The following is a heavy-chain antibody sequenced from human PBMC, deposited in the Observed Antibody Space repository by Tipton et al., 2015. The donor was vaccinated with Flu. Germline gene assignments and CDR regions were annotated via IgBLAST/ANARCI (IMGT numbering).Heavy chain of an antibody. Sequence: TLSLTCAVSGYSISSGYYWAWIRQPPGKGLEWIGSFYYGRTSYHNPSLKSRVTISVDTSKNQFSLKLTSVTAADTAVYFCARQSTLWYLDFWGRGPLLPVSS. D-gene: IGHD5/OR15-5a*01. V-gene: IGHV4-38-2*01. J-gene: IGHJ2*01. CDR1: GYSISSGYY. CDR2: FYYGRTS. CDR3: ARQSTLWYLDF.